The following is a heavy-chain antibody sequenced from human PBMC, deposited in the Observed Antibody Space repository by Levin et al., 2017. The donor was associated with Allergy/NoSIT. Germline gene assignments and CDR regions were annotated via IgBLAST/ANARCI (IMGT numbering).Heavy chain of an antibody. CDR3: ARGYCSDGSCSQWYYYYMKF. CDR2: INPNSGDT. V-gene: IGHV1-2*02. J-gene: IGHJ6*03. D-gene: IGHD2-15*01. Sequence: ASVKVSCKASGYPFTYYYIFWVRQAPGQGLEWMGCINPNSGDTEYAQKFQGRLTMTRDTSISTAYMELNTLTSDDTAVYFCARGYCSDGSCSQWYYYYMKFWGQGTTVTVSS. CDR1: GYPFTYYY.